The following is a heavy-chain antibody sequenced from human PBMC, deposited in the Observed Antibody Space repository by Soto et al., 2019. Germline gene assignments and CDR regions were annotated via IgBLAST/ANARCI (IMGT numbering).Heavy chain of an antibody. Sequence: TLSLTCTVSGGSISSGGYYWSWIRQHPGKGLEWIGYIYYSGSTYYNPSLKSRVTISVDTSKNQFSLKLSSVTAADTAVYYCARDLGRIGRDAFDIWGQGTMVTVSS. J-gene: IGHJ3*02. CDR3: ARDLGRIGRDAFDI. V-gene: IGHV4-31*03. D-gene: IGHD1-26*01. CDR1: GGSISSGGYY. CDR2: IYYSGST.